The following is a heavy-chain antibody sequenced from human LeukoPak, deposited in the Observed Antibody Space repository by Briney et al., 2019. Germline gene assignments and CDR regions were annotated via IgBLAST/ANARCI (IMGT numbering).Heavy chain of an antibody. V-gene: IGHV3-21*04. CDR3: ARVRSDYYYGMDV. J-gene: IGHJ6*02. Sequence: GGSLRLSCAASGFTFNTYSMNWVRQAPGEGLEWVSSISPTSGHIYYADSVKGRFTISRDNAQSSLYLQMSSLRAEDTAVYYCARVRSDYYYGMDVWGQGTTVTVSS. D-gene: IGHD3-10*01. CDR2: ISPTSGHI. CDR1: GFTFNTYS.